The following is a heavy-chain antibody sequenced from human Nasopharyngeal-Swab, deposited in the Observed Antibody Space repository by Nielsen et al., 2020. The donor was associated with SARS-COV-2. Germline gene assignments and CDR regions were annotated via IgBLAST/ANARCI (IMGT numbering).Heavy chain of an antibody. V-gene: IGHV3-64D*08. J-gene: IGHJ4*02. Sequence: GSLRLSCSASGFTFSSYAMHWVRQAPGKGLEYVSAISSNGGSTYYADSVKGRFTISRDNSKNTLYLQMSSLRAEDTAVYYCVKEGPSIAARFTHFDYWGQGTLVTVSS. CDR2: ISSNGGST. CDR1: GFTFSSYA. D-gene: IGHD6-6*01. CDR3: VKEGPSIAARFTHFDY.